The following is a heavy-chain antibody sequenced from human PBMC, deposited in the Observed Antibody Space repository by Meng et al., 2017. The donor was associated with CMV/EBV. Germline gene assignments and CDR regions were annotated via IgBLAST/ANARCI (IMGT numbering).Heavy chain of an antibody. CDR1: MGSFSDYY. V-gene: IGHV4-4*07. D-gene: IGHD4-23*01. CDR3: ARVLRWNGVIDY. Sequence: SVSGLLKCADALSLPCTVLMGSFSDYYWTWIRQPAGKGLEWIGRIYTSGSTNYNPSLKSRVTMSVDTSKNQFSLKLSSVTAADTAVYYCARVLRWNGVIDYWGQGTLVTVSS. CDR2: IYTSGST. J-gene: IGHJ4*02.